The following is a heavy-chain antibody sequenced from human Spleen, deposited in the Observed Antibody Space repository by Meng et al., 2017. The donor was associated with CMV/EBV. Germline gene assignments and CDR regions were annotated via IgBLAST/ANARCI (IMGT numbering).Heavy chain of an antibody. CDR2: ISSSGSTI. CDR1: GFTFSSYE. J-gene: IGHJ4*02. V-gene: IGHV3-48*03. Sequence: GGSLRLSCAASGFTFSSYEMNWVRQAPGKGLEWVSYISSSGSTIYYADSVKGRFTISRDNAKNSLYLQMNSLRAEDTAVYFCARSGRGLSIAAAGALKAQVDYWGQGTLVTVSS. D-gene: IGHD6-13*01. CDR3: ARSGRGLSIAAAGALKAQVDY.